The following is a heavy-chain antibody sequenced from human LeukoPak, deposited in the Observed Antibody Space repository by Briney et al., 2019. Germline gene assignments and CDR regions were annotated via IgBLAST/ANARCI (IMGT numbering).Heavy chain of an antibody. V-gene: IGHV3-48*03. Sequence: TGGSLRLSCAASGFTFSSYEMNWVRQAPGKGLEWVSYISSSGSTIYYADSVKGRFTISRDNAKNSLYLQMNSLRAEDTAVYYCARDRNPAWFGELLHFDYWGQGTLVTVSS. CDR3: ARDRNPAWFGELLHFDY. CDR2: ISSSGSTI. CDR1: GFTFSSYE. J-gene: IGHJ4*02. D-gene: IGHD3-10*01.